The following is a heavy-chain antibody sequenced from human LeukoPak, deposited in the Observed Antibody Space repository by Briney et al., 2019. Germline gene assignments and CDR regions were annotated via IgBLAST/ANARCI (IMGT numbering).Heavy chain of an antibody. CDR1: GYTFTGYY. CDR2: INPDNGGT. D-gene: IGHD1-26*01. CDR3: ARGVVGGTSPSDY. V-gene: IGHV1-2*02. J-gene: IGHJ4*02. Sequence: GASVKVSCKASGYTFTGYYMHWVRQAPGQGLEWMGWINPDNGGTNYAQKFQGRVTMTTDTSTSTADMELRSLRSDDTAVYYCARGVVGGTSPSDYWGQGTLVTVSS.